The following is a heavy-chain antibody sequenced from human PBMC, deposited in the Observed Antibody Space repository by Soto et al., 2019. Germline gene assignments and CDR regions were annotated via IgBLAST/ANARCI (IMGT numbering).Heavy chain of an antibody. D-gene: IGHD3-22*01. CDR3: AKDDYYDSSALYY. CDR2: ISYDGSNK. CDR1: GFTFSSYG. J-gene: IGHJ4*02. Sequence: PGGSLRLSCAASGFTFSSYGMHWVRQAPGKGLEWVAVISYDGSNKYYADSVQGRFTISRDNSKNTLSLQMNSHRAEDTAVYYCAKDDYYDSSALYYWGQGTLVTVSS. V-gene: IGHV3-30*18.